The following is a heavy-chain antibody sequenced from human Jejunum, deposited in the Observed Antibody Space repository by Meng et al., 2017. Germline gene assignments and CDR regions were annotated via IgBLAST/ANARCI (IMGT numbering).Heavy chain of an antibody. CDR2: ITASDGVT. D-gene: IGHD3-9*01. Sequence: GESLMISCTTSGFTFSSHSMSWVRQAPGKGPEWVSAITASDGVTYYVDSVKGRFSISRDNSKNMLYLQMKSLRVEDTAVYYCVKDILTGYDSEYFDHWGQGTLVTVSS. V-gene: IGHV3-23*01. CDR1: GFTFSSHS. CDR3: VKDILTGYDSEYFDH. J-gene: IGHJ4*02.